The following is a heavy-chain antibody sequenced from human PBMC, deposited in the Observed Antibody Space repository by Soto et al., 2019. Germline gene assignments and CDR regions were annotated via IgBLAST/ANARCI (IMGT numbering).Heavy chain of an antibody. CDR2: IYWDDDK. D-gene: IGHD3-3*01. CDR1: GFSLTTSGVG. CDR3: AHRVLRTVFGLVTTTAIYFDF. V-gene: IGHV2-5*02. J-gene: IGHJ4*02. Sequence: QITLKESGPTVVKPTETLTLTCTFSGFSLTTSGVGVGWVRQSPGKAPEWLALIYWDDDKRYSTSLNSRLIITKDTPKNQVVLTMANVDPADTATYYCAHRVLRTVFGLVTTTAIYFDFWSPGTPVVVSS.